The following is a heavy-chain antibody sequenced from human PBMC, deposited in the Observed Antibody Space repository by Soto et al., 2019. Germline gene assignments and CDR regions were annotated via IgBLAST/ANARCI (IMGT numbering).Heavy chain of an antibody. CDR1: GGSISSDDYY. Sequence: SETLSLTCNVSGGSISSDDYYWSWIRQPPGKGLEWIGYIYHSGSSYYNPSLQSRVTISIDTSKNQLSLKLSSVTAADSAVYYCVRDYASDRGVHLDFWGQGTQVTVSS. V-gene: IGHV4-30-4*01. CDR3: VRDYASDRGVHLDF. J-gene: IGHJ4*02. CDR2: IYHSGSS. D-gene: IGHD2-2*01.